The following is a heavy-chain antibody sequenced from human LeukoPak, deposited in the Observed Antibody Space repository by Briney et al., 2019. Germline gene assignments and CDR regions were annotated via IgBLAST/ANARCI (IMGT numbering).Heavy chain of an antibody. CDR2: ISYDGSNK. V-gene: IGHV3-30*03. D-gene: IGHD2-15*01. Sequence: GGSLRLSCAASGFTFSSYGMHWVRQAPGKGLEWVAVISYDGSNKYYADSVKGRFTISRDNAKNSLYLQMNSLRAEDTAVYYCVRNTPISLTDYWGQGTLVTVSS. J-gene: IGHJ4*02. CDR3: VRNTPISLTDY. CDR1: GFTFSSYG.